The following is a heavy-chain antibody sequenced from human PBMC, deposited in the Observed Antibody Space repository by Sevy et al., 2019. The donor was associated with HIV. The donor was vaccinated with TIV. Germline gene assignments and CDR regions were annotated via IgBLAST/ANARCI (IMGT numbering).Heavy chain of an antibody. CDR1: GFTFSSYG. J-gene: IGHJ5*02. D-gene: IGHD6-19*01. V-gene: IGHV3-33*01. CDR3: ARDVRYSSDRYWFDP. CDR2: IWYDGSNK. Sequence: GGSLRLSCAASGFTFSSYGMHWVRQAPGKGLEWVAVIWYDGSNKYYADSVKGRFTISRDNSKNTLYLQMNSLRAEDTAVYYCARDVRYSSDRYWFDPWGQGTLVTVSS.